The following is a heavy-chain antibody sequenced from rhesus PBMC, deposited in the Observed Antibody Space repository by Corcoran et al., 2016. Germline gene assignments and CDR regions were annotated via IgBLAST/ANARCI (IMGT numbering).Heavy chain of an antibody. CDR1: GYSISSGYD. CDR3: ARRAFIAAAGTLFDY. Sequence: QVQLQESGPGVVKPSETLSLTCAVSGYSISSGYDWSWIRQPPGKGLEWIGFIYGSSGSTNYNPSLNNRVTLSKDTSKNQFSLQLSSVTAADTAVYYCARRAFIAAAGTLFDYWGQGVLVTVSS. J-gene: IGHJ4*01. CDR2: IYGSSGST. V-gene: IGHV4-76*01. D-gene: IGHD6-25*01.